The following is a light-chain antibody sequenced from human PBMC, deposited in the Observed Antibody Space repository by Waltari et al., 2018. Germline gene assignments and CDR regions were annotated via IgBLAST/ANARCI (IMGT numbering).Light chain of an antibody. J-gene: IGKJ1*01. CDR2: GAS. CDR3: QQYGDSRT. Sequence: EIVLTQPPGTLSLSPGERATLSCRASQSIITSYLAWFQQKPGQAPRLLIYGASTRVIGIPDRFGGSGSGTDFTLTISRLEPEDFAVYYCQQYGDSRTFGQGTKVE. V-gene: IGKV3-20*01. CDR1: QSIITSY.